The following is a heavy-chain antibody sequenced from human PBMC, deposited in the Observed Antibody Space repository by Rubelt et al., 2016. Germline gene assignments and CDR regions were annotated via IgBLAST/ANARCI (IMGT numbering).Heavy chain of an antibody. D-gene: IGHD1-14*01. CDR2: VKSKPNGGTT. Sequence: EVQVVVSGGGLVQPGGSLRLSCTASGFTFDDFGMTWVRQAPGKGLEWVGRVKSKPNGGTTDYAAPVNGRFIISRDDSKNTAYLQMNSLGTEDTAVYYCSTGGYYLDYWGQGTLVTVSS. V-gene: IGHV3-15*01. CDR3: STGGYYLDY. J-gene: IGHJ4*02. CDR1: GFTFDDFG.